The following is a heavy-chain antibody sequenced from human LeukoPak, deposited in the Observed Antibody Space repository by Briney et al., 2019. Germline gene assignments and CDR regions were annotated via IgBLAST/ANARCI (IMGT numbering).Heavy chain of an antibody. CDR3: TTRRQDGC. V-gene: IGHV3-15*01. Sequence: GGSLRLSCVASGFTFSDAWMSWVRQAPGKGLEWVGRKSKIDGGTIDYGAPVKGRFTISRDDSRNTLYLPMNSLKTEDTAVYYCTTRRQDGCWGQGTLVTVS. D-gene: IGHD6-25*01. CDR2: KSKIDGGTI. CDR1: GFTFSDAW. J-gene: IGHJ4*02.